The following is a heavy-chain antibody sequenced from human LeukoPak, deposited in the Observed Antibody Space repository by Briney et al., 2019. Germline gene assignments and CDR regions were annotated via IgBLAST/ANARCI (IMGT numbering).Heavy chain of an antibody. J-gene: IGHJ4*02. V-gene: IGHV1-18*01. CDR2: ISAYNGDT. CDR3: ARDACSGGSCYSDY. Sequence: VASVRVSCKASGYSFTTYGISWVRQAPGQGREWIGWISAYNGDTNYAQKLQGRVTMTTDTTTSTAYIELRSLRSDDTAVYYCARDACSGGSCYSDYWGQGTLVTVSS. CDR1: GYSFTTYG. D-gene: IGHD2-15*01.